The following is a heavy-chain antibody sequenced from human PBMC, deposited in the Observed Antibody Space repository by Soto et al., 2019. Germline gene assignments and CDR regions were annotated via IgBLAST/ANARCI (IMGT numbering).Heavy chain of an antibody. CDR3: SKSRGVAVSPLDD. J-gene: IGHJ4*02. V-gene: IGHV3-9*01. CDR2: ITWNRDSL. D-gene: IGHD6-19*01. Sequence: EVPLVESGGGLVQPGRSLRLSCAASGFVFEDYATHWVRQAPGKALEWVSSITWNRDSLPYTGSVKGRFTISRDNAKNSLYLEMDSLTPAHTAIYYCSKSRGVAVSPLDDWGQGTLVTVSS. CDR1: GFVFEDYA.